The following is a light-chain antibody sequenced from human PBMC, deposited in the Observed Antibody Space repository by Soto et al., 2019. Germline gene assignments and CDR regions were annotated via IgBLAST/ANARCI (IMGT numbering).Light chain of an antibody. Sequence: QSALTQPRSVSGSPGQSVTISCTGTTGDVGGSGHVSWYQQHPGKAPKLVIYDVNQRPSGVPDRFSGSKSGNTASLTISGLQAEDESDYYCCSHAGSLTWVFGGGTQLTVL. J-gene: IGLJ3*02. CDR1: TGDVGGSGH. CDR3: CSHAGSLTWV. V-gene: IGLV2-11*01. CDR2: DVN.